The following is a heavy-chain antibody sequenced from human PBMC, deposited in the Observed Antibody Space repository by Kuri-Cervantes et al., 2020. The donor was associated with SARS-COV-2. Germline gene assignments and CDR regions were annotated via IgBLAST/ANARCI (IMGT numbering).Heavy chain of an antibody. D-gene: IGHD2-2*02. J-gene: IGHJ5*02. CDR3: ARGGGYTGPNNYWFDP. Sequence: GGSLRLSCAASGSTFSSHWMYWVRQVPGKGLVWVSRSNSDGTFTTYADSVEGRFTISRDNAKNTLYLQMNSLRAEDTALYYCARGGGYTGPNNYWFDPWGQGTLVTVSS. V-gene: IGHV3-74*03. CDR2: SNSDGTFT. CDR1: GSTFSSHW.